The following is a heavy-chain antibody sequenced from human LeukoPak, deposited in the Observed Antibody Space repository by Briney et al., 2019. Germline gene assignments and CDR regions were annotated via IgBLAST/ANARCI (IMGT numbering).Heavy chain of an antibody. Sequence: GGSMSLSCVVSGLTVSNYGMRWVREAPGKAGECVEGISGCGGGTNYADSVKGRFTISRDNAKNSLYLQMNSLRAEDTAVYYCARVYGGYCSSTSCYSYVDDAFDIWGQGTMVTVSS. J-gene: IGHJ3*02. D-gene: IGHD2-2*01. V-gene: IGHV3-23*01. CDR3: ARVYGGYCSSTSCYSYVDDAFDI. CDR2: ISGCGGGT. CDR1: GLTVSNYG.